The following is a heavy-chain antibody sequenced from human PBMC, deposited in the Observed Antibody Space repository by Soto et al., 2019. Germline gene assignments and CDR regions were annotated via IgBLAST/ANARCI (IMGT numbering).Heavy chain of an antibody. Sequence: EVQLLESGGGLVQPGGSRRLSCVASGFNFNKYAMTWVRQAPGKGLEWVSVISGSGDTTYYADSVKGRFTISRDNSKNTLYLKMSRLRADDTAVYFCAKRDLEWLLVGPSDNWGQGTLVTVSS. CDR2: ISGSGDTT. J-gene: IGHJ4*02. CDR1: GFNFNKYA. V-gene: IGHV3-23*01. CDR3: AKRDLEWLLVGPSDN. D-gene: IGHD3-3*01.